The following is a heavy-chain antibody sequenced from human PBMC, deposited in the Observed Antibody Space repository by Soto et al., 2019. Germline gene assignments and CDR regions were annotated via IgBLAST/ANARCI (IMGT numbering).Heavy chain of an antibody. D-gene: IGHD6-19*01. Sequence: LSLSCAASGFTFSNYGMHWVRQAPGKGLEWVAVIAYDGSNKYYSDSVKGRFTISRDNSNNTLFLQMNSLRPEDTAVYFCVKDGNEYNSGWFAPWGQGTLVTVSS. J-gene: IGHJ5*02. CDR2: IAYDGSNK. V-gene: IGHV3-30*18. CDR3: VKDGNEYNSGWFAP. CDR1: GFTFSNYG.